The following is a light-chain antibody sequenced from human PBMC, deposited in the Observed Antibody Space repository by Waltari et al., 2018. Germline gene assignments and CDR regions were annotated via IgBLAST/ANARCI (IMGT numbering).Light chain of an antibody. CDR3: NSRDSSGDRLV. Sequence: SSELTQDPAVSVALGQPVRITCPGASLRRFHPIWFPQKPGQTPAVVVYGETNRPSGIPDRFSGSSSGNTVSLTITGVQAEDEADYYCNSRDSSGDRLVFGGGTKLTVL. V-gene: IGLV3-19*01. CDR2: GET. J-gene: IGLJ2*01. CDR1: SLRRFH.